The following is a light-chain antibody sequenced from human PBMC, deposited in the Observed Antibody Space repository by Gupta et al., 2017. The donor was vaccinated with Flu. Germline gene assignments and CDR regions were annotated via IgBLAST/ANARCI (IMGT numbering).Light chain of an antibody. CDR1: SNNVGNKG. V-gene: IGLV10-54*04. Sequence: TATITCTGNSNNVGNKGAAWLQQHQGHPPKLLSYRNNNRPSGISERFSASRSGNTASLTITGLQPEDEADYYCSAWDSSLNTRVFGGGTKLTVL. J-gene: IGLJ3*02. CDR3: SAWDSSLNTRV. CDR2: RNN.